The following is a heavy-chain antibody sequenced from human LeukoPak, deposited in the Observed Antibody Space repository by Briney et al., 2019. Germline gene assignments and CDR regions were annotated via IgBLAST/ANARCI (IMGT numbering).Heavy chain of an antibody. CDR1: GGSVSSGSYY. V-gene: IGHV4-61*01. CDR3: ARGSSSWYYYYYGMDV. D-gene: IGHD6-13*01. Sequence: SETLSLTCTVSGGSVSSGSYYWSWIRQPPRKGLEWIGYIYYSGSTNYNPSLKSRVTISVDTSKNQFSLKLSSVTAADTAVYYCARGSSSWYYYYYGMDVWGKGTTVTVSS. CDR2: IYYSGST. J-gene: IGHJ6*04.